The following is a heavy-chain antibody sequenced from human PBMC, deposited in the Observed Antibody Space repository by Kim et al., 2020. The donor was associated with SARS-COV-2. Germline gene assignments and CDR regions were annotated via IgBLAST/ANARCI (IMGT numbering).Heavy chain of an antibody. D-gene: IGHD5-12*01. Sequence: GGSLRLSCAASGFTFTNAWMSWVRQAPGKGLEWVGRIKSNTDGGTTDYAAPVQGRFTISRDDSINTLYLQMNSLKTEDTAVYYCRTLQMATILPDYWGQGTLVTVSS. V-gene: IGHV3-15*01. CDR1: GFTFTNAW. CDR3: RTLQMATILPDY. CDR2: IKSNTDGGTT. J-gene: IGHJ4*02.